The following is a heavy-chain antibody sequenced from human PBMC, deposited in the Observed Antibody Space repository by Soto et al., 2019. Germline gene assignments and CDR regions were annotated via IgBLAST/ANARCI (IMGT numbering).Heavy chain of an antibody. CDR2: LSYDGSNK. J-gene: IGHJ6*02. CDR1: GFTFSSYG. V-gene: IGHV3-30*18. CDR3: AKGQHCSSTSCYFYYYGMDV. D-gene: IGHD2-2*01. Sequence: QVQLVESGGGEVQPGRALRLSCAASGFTFSSYGMHWVRQAPGKGLEWVAVLSYDGSNKYYADSVKGRLTISRDNSKNTVYLQMNSLSGEDTAVYYCAKGQHCSSTSCYFYYYGMDVWGQGTTVAVSS.